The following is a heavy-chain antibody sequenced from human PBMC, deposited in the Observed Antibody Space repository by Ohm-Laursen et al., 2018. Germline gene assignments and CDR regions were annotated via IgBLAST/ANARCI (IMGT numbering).Heavy chain of an antibody. V-gene: IGHV3-53*01. CDR3: AGRVLDY. CDR2: IHSGGST. Sequence: FLRLSCSASGFTVSSNYMSWVRQAPGKGLEWVSVIHSGGSTYYADSVEGRFTISRDNSKNTLYLQMNSLRAEDTAMYYCAGRVLDYWGQGTLVTVSS. CDR1: GFTVSSNY. J-gene: IGHJ4*02. D-gene: IGHD1-1*01.